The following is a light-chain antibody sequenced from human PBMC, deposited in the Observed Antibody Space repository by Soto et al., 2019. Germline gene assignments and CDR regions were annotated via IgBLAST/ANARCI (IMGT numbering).Light chain of an antibody. V-gene: IGKV1-5*03. Sequence: DIQMTQSPSTLSASIGDTVSITCRASERIVYWMAWYQQRPGKAPKLLIFQGSSLRSGVPSRFSGSGYGTDFTLTITRLQPDDFAVYYCQQYNTYPYSFGQGTKLEI. CDR1: ERIVYW. CDR2: QGS. J-gene: IGKJ2*01. CDR3: QQYNTYPYS.